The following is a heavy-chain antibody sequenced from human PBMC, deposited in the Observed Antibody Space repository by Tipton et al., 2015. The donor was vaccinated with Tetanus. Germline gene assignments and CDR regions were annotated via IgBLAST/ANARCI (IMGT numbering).Heavy chain of an antibody. CDR3: ARANYDFPKKGPFDS. CDR2: IFYAGST. V-gene: IGHV4-59*01. CDR1: GVSISSYY. Sequence: LRLSCTVSGVSISSYYWSWIRQSPGKGLEWIGYIFYAGSTNSNPSLKSRITISQDTSKNQFSLRLTSVTAADTAVYYCARANYDFPKKGPFDSWGQGSLVIVSS. D-gene: IGHD3-3*01. J-gene: IGHJ4*02.